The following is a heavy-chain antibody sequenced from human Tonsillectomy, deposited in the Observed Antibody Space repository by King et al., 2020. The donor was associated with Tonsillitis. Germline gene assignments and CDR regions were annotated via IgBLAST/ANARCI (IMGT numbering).Heavy chain of an antibody. V-gene: IGHV3-23*02. Sequence: VQLVESGGGLVQPGGSLRLSCAASGFTFSTYAMVWVRQAPGKGLECVSGISGRGDITYYGDSVKRRFTISRDNSKNTVYLQMNSLRPEDTAIYYCAKALYGGLDYWGQGTLVTVSS. J-gene: IGHJ4*02. CDR3: AKALYGGLDY. CDR2: ISGRGDIT. D-gene: IGHD4/OR15-4a*01. CDR1: GFTFSTYA.